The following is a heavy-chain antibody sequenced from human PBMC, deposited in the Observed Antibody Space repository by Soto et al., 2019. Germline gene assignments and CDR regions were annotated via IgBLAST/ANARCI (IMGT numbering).Heavy chain of an antibody. CDR3: SRRSSGWYFDY. D-gene: IGHD6-19*01. J-gene: IGHJ4*02. CDR2: ISGSGGST. Sequence: GDSLRVSFEASGFLFSIYAMGWVRQAPGKGLEWVSVISGSGGSTYYADSVKGRFTISRDNSKNTLYLQMNSLRAEDTAVYYCSRRSSGWYFDYWGQGT. V-gene: IGHV3-23*01. CDR1: GFLFSIYA.